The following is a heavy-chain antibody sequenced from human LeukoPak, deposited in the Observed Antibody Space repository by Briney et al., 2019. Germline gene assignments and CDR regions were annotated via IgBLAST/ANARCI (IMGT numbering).Heavy chain of an antibody. CDR1: GGTFSRYA. CDR3: ARDGSLLEIAVAGPRPFDY. CDR2: IIPILGIA. V-gene: IGHV1-69*04. D-gene: IGHD6-19*01. Sequence: GASVKVSCKASGGTFSRYAISWVRQAPGQGLEWMGRIIPILGIANYAQKFQGRVTITADKSTSTAYMELSSLRSEDTAVYYCARDGSLLEIAVAGPRPFDYWGQGTLVTVSS. J-gene: IGHJ4*02.